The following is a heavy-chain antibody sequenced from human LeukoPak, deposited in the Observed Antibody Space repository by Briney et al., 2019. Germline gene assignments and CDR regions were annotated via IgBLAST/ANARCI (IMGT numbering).Heavy chain of an antibody. CDR2: INHSGST. Sequence: SETLSLTCAVYGGSFSGYYWSWIRQPPGKGLEWIGEINHSGSTNYNPSLKSRVTISVDTSKNQFSLQLNSVTPEDTAVYYCAREAVASSFDYWGQGTLVTVSS. CDR1: GGSFSGYY. J-gene: IGHJ4*02. CDR3: AREAVASSFDY. V-gene: IGHV4-34*01. D-gene: IGHD6-19*01.